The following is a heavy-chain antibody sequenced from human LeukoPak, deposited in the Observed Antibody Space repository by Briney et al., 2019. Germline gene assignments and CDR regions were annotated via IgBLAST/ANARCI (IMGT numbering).Heavy chain of an antibody. Sequence: GGTLRLSCAASGFTFSTYGMHWVRQAPGKGLEWVAVISYGGDNKYYADSVKGRFTISRDNPKNTLYLQMNSLRAEDTAVYSCAKDGSNYYHYGMDVWGQGTTVTVSS. D-gene: IGHD4-11*01. V-gene: IGHV3-30*18. J-gene: IGHJ6*02. CDR2: ISYGGDNK. CDR1: GFTFSTYG. CDR3: AKDGSNYYHYGMDV.